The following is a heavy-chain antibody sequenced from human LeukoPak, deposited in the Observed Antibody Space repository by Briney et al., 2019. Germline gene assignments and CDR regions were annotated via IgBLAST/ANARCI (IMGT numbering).Heavy chain of an antibody. CDR2: INPNSGGT. Sequence: ASVKVSCKASGYTFTSYYMHWVRQAPGQGLEWMGWINPNSGGTNYAQKFQGWVTMTRDTSISTAYMELSRLRSDDTAVYYCARDHDGDYSLDYWGQGTLVTVSS. CDR3: ARDHDGDYSLDY. CDR1: GYTFTSYY. V-gene: IGHV1-2*04. D-gene: IGHD4-17*01. J-gene: IGHJ4*02.